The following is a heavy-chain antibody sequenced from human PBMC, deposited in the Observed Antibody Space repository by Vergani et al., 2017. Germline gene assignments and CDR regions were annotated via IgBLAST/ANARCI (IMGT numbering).Heavy chain of an antibody. J-gene: IGHJ4*02. CDR3: ARLGPYYYGPGSYFTFDY. CDR1: GGSISSSSYY. CDR2: IYYSGST. Sequence: QLQLQESGPGLVKPSETLSLTCTVSGGSISSSSYYWGWIRQPPGKGLEWIGSIYYSGSTYYNPSLKSRVTISVDTSKNQFSLKLSSVTAADTAVYYCARLGPYYYGPGSYFTFDYWGQGTLVTVSS. V-gene: IGHV4-39*01. D-gene: IGHD3-10*01.